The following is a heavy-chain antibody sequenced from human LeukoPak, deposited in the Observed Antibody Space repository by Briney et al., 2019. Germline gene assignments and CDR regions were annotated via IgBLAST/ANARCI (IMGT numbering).Heavy chain of an antibody. CDR3: STISSIATPRGHY. Sequence: PGGSLRLSCASSGFSFTIAWMSWVRQAPGKGLEWVCRIKSNADGGTTDYAAPVKGRFPISRDDSKNTLYLQMTSLKTEDTAVYYCSTISSIATPRGHYWGQGTLVTVSS. CDR1: GFSFTIAW. D-gene: IGHD6-6*01. J-gene: IGHJ4*02. V-gene: IGHV3-15*01. CDR2: IKSNADGGTT.